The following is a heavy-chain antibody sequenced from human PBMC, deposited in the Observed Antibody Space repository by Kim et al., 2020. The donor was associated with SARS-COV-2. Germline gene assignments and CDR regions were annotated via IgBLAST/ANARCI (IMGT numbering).Heavy chain of an antibody. CDR2: IKFDGSIK. CDR3: ARSDHLDN. CDR1: GFTLSSYW. Sequence: GGSLRLSCAASGFTLSSYWMHWVRQTPGKGLVWVSRIKFDGSIKVYADSVKGRFTISRDNAKNTMYLQMKSLRVEDTAVYYCARSDHLDNWGQGTLVTVSS. J-gene: IGHJ4*02. V-gene: IGHV3-74*01.